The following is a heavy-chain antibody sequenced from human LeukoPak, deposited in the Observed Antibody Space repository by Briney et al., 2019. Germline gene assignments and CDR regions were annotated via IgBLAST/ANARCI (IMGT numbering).Heavy chain of an antibody. D-gene: IGHD2-15*01. Sequence: GGSLRLSCAASGLTFSGSAMSWVHQAPGKGLEWVSLISGSGNSTYYADSVKGRFTISRDNSKNTLYLQMNSLRAEDTAVYYCAKVLVLVSANRYYFDYWGQGTLVTVSS. CDR1: GLTFSGSA. J-gene: IGHJ4*02. V-gene: IGHV3-23*01. CDR3: AKVLVLVSANRYYFDY. CDR2: ISGSGNST.